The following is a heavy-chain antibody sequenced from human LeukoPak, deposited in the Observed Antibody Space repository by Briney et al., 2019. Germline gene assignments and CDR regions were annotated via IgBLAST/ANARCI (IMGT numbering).Heavy chain of an antibody. V-gene: IGHV3-23*01. CDR1: RFTFSSYA. Sequence: GGSLRLSCAASRFTFSSYAMSWVRPAPGKGLEWVSDVSGSGGSTYYADSVMGRFTISRDNSKITLYPQMNTLRAGGTAVYYCAKGGGDYLIYYGMDVWGQGATVTVSS. CDR3: AKGGGDYLIYYGMDV. J-gene: IGHJ6*02. CDR2: VSGSGGST. D-gene: IGHD4-17*01.